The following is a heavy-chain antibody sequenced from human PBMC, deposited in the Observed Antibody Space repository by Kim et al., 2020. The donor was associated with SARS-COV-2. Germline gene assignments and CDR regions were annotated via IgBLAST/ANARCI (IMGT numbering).Heavy chain of an antibody. V-gene: IGHV5-10-1*01. CDR1: GYSFTSYW. CDR3: ARQYYYGSGTYYYGMDV. CDR2: IDPSDSYT. D-gene: IGHD3-10*01. Sequence: GESLKISCKGSGYSFTSYWISWVRQMPGKGLEWMGRIDPSDSYTNYSPSFQGHVTISADKSISTAYLQWSSLKASDTAMYYCARQYYYGSGTYYYGMDVWGQGTTVTVSS. J-gene: IGHJ6*02.